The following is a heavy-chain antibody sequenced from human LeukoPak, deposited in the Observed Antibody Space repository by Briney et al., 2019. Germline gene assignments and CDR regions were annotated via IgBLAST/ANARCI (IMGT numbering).Heavy chain of an antibody. Sequence: GGSLRLSCAASGFTFSSYAMHWVRQAPGKGLECVAFISDDGTNTYYADSVKGRFTISRDNSKNTLYLQMDSLRAEHTALYYCARSSSSGYAYYFDYWGQGTLVTVSS. CDR3: ARSSSSGYAYYFDY. CDR1: GFTFSSYA. CDR2: ISDDGTNT. V-gene: IGHV3-30*04. J-gene: IGHJ4*02. D-gene: IGHD6-19*01.